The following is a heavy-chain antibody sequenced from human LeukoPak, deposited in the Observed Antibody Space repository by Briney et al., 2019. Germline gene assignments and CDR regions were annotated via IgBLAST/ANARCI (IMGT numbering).Heavy chain of an antibody. V-gene: IGHV1-46*01. D-gene: IGHD3-10*01. J-gene: IGHJ4*02. CDR3: ARDHYGSGSLIGY. CDR2: INPSGGST. CDR1: GYTFTSYY. Sequence: LRASVKVSCKASGYTFTSYYMHWVRQAPGQGLEWMGIINPSGGSTSYAQKFQGRVTMTRDTSISTAYMELSRLRSDDTAVYYCARDHYGSGSLIGYWGQGTLVTVSS.